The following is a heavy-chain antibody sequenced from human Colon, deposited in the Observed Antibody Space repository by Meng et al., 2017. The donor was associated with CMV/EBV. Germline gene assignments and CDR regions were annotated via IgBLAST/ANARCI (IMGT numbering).Heavy chain of an antibody. V-gene: IGHV4-59*02. CDR1: GGSVSNYF. J-gene: IGHJ4*02. D-gene: IGHD4-23*01. CDR2: IYYSGS. CDR3: ARRSPPHNFGGKRGHYFDF. Sequence: SETLSLTCSVSGGSVSNYFWSWIRQSPGRGLEWLGDIYYSGSNYNPSLKSRVNISLDTSRNRFSLSLSSVTAADTAVYYCARRSPPHNFGGKRGHYFDFWGQGTVVTVSS.